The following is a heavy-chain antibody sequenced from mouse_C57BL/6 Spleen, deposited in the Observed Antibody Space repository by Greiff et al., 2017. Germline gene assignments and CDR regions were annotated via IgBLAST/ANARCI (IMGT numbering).Heavy chain of an antibody. CDR3: TKRGYYGSSPYYAMDY. CDR2: IDPETGGT. J-gene: IGHJ4*01. CDR1: GYTFTDYE. D-gene: IGHD1-1*01. Sequence: QVQLQQSGAELVRPGASVTLSCKASGYTFTDYEMHWVKQTPVHGLEWIGAIDPETGGTAYNQKLKGKAILTADKSSSTAYMELRRLTSEDSAVYYCTKRGYYGSSPYYAMDYWGQGTSVTVSS. V-gene: IGHV1-15*01.